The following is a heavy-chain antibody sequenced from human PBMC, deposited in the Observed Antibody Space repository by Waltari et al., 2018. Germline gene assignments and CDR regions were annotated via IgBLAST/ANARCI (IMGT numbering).Heavy chain of an antibody. J-gene: IGHJ4*02. V-gene: IGHV1-8*02. CDR1: GYRFTDFD. Sequence: VQLVQSGAEVKKPGASVKVSCKASGYRFTDFDFNWGRQAPGQGLGWLGWRGPSSGRRGYAPQFQGILTTTTNPSTRTAYMELSSLRSEDTAVYYCTGVSAAFYILFYWGQGTLVTVSS. CDR2: RGPSSGRR. CDR3: TGVSAAFYILFY. D-gene: IGHD3-3*02.